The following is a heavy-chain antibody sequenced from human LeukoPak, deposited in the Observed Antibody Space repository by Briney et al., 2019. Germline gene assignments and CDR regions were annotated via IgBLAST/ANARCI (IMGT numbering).Heavy chain of an antibody. CDR2: ISSSSSYI. CDR1: GFTFSDYY. J-gene: IGHJ4*02. D-gene: IGHD3-16*02. CDR3: ARAYRRTGDY. V-gene: IGHV3-11*06. Sequence: GALRLSCAASGFTFSDYYMSWIRQAPGKGLEWVSSISSSSSYIYYADSVKGRFTISRDNAKNSLYLQMNSLRAEDTAVYYCARAYRRTGDYWGQGTLVTVSS.